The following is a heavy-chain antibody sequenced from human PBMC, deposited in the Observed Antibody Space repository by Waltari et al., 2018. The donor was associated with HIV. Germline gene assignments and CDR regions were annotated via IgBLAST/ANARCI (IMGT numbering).Heavy chain of an antibody. CDR1: GAPCSDYY. Sequence: QVQLQQLAARLLKPSETLSLTCGVSGAPCSDYYWSWIRQSPGKGLEWSGEIKRVGRTNYHPSLKSRPPISADTSKSAFALRRKSMPVADTGIYFCARGRPPGMLTLDSEWWTGWYFDLWGRGTLITVSS. V-gene: IGHV4-34*01. CDR3: ARGRPPGMLTLDSEWWTGWYFDL. J-gene: IGHJ2*01. D-gene: IGHD2-8*01. CDR2: IKRVGRT.